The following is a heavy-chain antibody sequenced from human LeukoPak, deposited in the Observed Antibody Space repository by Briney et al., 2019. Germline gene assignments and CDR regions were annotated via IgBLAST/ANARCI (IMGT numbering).Heavy chain of an antibody. Sequence: GGSLRLSCAASGFTFSSYWMSWVRQAPGKGLEWVANIKQDGSEKYYVDSVKGRFTISRDNAKNSLYLQMNSLRAEDTAVYYCARDAYDFWSGSDAFDIWGQGTMVTVSS. CDR1: GFTFSSYW. V-gene: IGHV3-7*01. CDR2: IKQDGSEK. CDR3: ARDAYDFWSGSDAFDI. D-gene: IGHD3-3*01. J-gene: IGHJ3*02.